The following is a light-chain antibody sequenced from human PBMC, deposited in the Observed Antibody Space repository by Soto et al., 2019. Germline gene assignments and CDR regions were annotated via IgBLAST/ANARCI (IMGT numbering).Light chain of an antibody. V-gene: IGKV1-27*01. CDR3: QKYSSVPV. CDR1: QGIRNF. J-gene: IGKJ3*01. CDR2: AAS. Sequence: DIQMTQSPTSLSASVGDRVTITCRASQGIRNFVAWSQQKPGKAPKLLIYAASTLQSGLPSRFSGSGSGTDFTLTINSLQPEDVATYSCQKYSSVPVFGPGTKVQIK.